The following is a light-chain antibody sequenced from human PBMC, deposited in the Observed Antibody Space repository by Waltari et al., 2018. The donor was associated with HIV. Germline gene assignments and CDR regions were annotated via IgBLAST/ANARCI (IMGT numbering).Light chain of an antibody. Sequence: DIVMTQSPLALVVTPGEPASISCRSSRGLLGTNGYHFLQWYVQKPGQSPQLLRYLTSKRASVVPDRFSGSGSGTDCTLRISRVEAEDVGVYYCMQALQRPLTFGGGTKVEIK. CDR2: LTS. CDR3: MQALQRPLT. J-gene: IGKJ4*01. V-gene: IGKV2-28*01. CDR1: RGLLGTNGYHF.